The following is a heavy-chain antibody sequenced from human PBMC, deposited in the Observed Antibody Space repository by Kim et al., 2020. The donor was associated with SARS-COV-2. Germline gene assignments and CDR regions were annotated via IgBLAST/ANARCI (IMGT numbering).Heavy chain of an antibody. J-gene: IGHJ5*02. CDR2: ISWNSGSI. CDR3: AKDGYSSTLRGSWFDL. D-gene: IGHD6-13*01. CDR1: GFTFDDYA. V-gene: IGHV3-9*01. Sequence: GGSLRLSCAASGFTFDDYAMHWVRQAPGKGLEWVSGISWNSGSIGYADSVKGRFTISRDNAKNSLYLQMNSLRAEDTALYYCAKDGYSSTLRGSWFDLWG.